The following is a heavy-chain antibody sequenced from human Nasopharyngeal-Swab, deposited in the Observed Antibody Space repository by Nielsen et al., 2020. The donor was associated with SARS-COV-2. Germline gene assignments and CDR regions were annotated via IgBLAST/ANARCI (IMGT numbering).Heavy chain of an antibody. V-gene: IGHV4-4*08. Sequence: SETLSLTCTVSGGSISSYYWSWIRQPPGKGLEWIGYIYTSGSTNYNPSLKSRVTISVDTSKNQFSLKLSSVTAADTAVYYCARGLVGDFDLWGRGTLVTVSS. CDR3: ARGLVGDFDL. CDR2: IYTSGST. D-gene: IGHD6-6*01. J-gene: IGHJ2*01. CDR1: GGSISSYY.